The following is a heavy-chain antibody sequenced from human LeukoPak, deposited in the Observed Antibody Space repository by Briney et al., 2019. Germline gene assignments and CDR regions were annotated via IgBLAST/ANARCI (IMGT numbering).Heavy chain of an antibody. CDR2: INPNSGGT. V-gene: IGHV1-2*02. J-gene: IGHJ4*02. D-gene: IGHD2-2*01. CDR3: AREDCSSTSCFPDY. Sequence: VASVKVSCKASGYTFTGYYMHSVRQAPGQGLEWMGWINPNSGGTNYAQKFQGRVTMTRDTSISTAYMELSRLRSDDTAVYYCAREDCSSTSCFPDYWGQGTLVTVSS. CDR1: GYTFTGYY.